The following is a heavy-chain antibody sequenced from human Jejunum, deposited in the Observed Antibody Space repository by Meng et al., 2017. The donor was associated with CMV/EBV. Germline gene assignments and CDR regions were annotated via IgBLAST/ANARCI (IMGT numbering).Heavy chain of an antibody. CDR2: IYHSGRT. CDR1: GGSSRNDQW. CDR3: TTLYGDSIS. V-gene: IGHV4-4*02. J-gene: IGHJ4*02. Sequence: QGQWQESGPGLVTPSQTLSFTCDASGGSSRNDQWWSWVRQAPGKGLEWIGEIYHSGRTNYNPSVKSRVSMSVDKSQNHFSLRLSSVTAADTAVYYCTTLYGDSISWGQGTLVTVSS. D-gene: IGHD4-17*01.